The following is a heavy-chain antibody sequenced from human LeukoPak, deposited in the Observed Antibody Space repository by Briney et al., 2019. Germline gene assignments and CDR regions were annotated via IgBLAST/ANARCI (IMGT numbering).Heavy chain of an antibody. CDR1: GFTFSTYA. V-gene: IGHV3-30*04. CDR3: ARSRRRELLRTYFDY. J-gene: IGHJ4*02. CDR2: ISYDGSNK. D-gene: IGHD1-26*01. Sequence: GGPLRLSCAASGFTFSTYAMHWVRQAPGKGLEWGAVISYDGSNKYYADSVKGRFTISRDNSKNTLYLQMNSLRAEDTAVYYCARSRRRELLRTYFDYWGQGTLVTASS.